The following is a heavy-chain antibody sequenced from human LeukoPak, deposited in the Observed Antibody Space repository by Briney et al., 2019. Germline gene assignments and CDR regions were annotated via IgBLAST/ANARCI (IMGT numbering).Heavy chain of an antibody. V-gene: IGHV3-23*01. J-gene: IGHJ4*02. Sequence: GGSLRLSCAASGFTFSSQTMTWVRQAPGKGLEWVSSIHDSGGSTYSADSVKGRFTISRDNSKNTLYLQMNSLRVEDTARYYCARGGQHQLDYWGQGAQVTVS. D-gene: IGHD1-26*01. CDR1: GFTFSSQT. CDR3: ARGGQHQLDY. CDR2: IHDSGGST.